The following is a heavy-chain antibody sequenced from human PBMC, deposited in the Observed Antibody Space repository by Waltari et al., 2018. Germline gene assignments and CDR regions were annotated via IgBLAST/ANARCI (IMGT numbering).Heavy chain of an antibody. CDR3: ATYIGASVGTASFDV. CDR1: AGSITSPRHN. J-gene: IGHJ3*01. V-gene: IGHV4-39*01. D-gene: IGHD5-12*01. Sequence: QLQLQEWGRGLVKPSEPVSRTCSVSAGSITSPRHNGGWIRQPPGQCLEWIGTISYSGTTYNSPSLQSRVTISRDTSKNQLSLKLDSVTASDTAVYYCATYIGASVGTASFDVWGQGTMVTVSS. CDR2: ISYSGTT.